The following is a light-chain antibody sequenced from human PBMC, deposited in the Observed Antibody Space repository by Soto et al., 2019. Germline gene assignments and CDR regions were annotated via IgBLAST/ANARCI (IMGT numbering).Light chain of an antibody. CDR1: NKNY. CDR3: QQSYSTPRT. J-gene: IGKJ1*01. V-gene: IGKV1-39*01. CDR2: AAS. Sequence: NKNYLAWHQQKPGQPPKLLIYAASTLQSGVPSRFSGSGSETAFTHTISRLQPADLATYYSQQSYSTPRTFGQGTKVDIK.